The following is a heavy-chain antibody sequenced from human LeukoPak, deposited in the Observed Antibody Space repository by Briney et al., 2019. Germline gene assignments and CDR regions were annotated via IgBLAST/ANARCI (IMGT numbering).Heavy chain of an antibody. V-gene: IGHV3-64*04. CDR3: AREITMVRGVIPWFDP. Sequence: GGSLRLSCSASGFTFSSYAMHWVRQAPGKGLEYVSAISSNGGSTYYADSVKGRFTISRDNSKNTLYLQMNSLRAEDTAVYYCAREITMVRGVIPWFDPWGQGTLVTVSS. CDR1: GFTFSSYA. D-gene: IGHD3-10*01. J-gene: IGHJ5*02. CDR2: ISSNGGST.